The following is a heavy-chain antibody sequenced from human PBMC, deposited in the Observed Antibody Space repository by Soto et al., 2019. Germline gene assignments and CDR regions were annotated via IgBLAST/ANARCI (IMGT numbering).Heavy chain of an antibody. V-gene: IGHV3-15*01. Sequence: EVQLVESGGGLVKPGGSLRLSCAASGFTFSNAWMSWVRQAPGKGLEWVGRIKSKTDGGTTDYAAPVKGRFTISRDDSKNTLYLQMNSMKTEDTAVYYRTTEPSITGTTVGVDYWGQGTLVTLSS. CDR3: TTEPSITGTTVGVDY. D-gene: IGHD1-20*01. J-gene: IGHJ4*02. CDR2: IKSKTDGGTT. CDR1: GFTFSNAW.